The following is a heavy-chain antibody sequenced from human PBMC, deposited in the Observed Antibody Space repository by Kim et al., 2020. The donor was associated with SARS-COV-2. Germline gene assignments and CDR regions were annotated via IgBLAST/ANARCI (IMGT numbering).Heavy chain of an antibody. Sequence: SETLSLTCTDSGGSISSSSYYWGWIRQPPGKGLEWIGSIYYSGSTYYNPSLKSRVTISVDTSKNQFSLKLSSVTAADTAVYYCARRSPAALYGMDVWGQGTTVTVSS. J-gene: IGHJ6*02. V-gene: IGHV4-39*01. D-gene: IGHD2-15*01. CDR1: GGSISSSSYY. CDR3: ARRSPAALYGMDV. CDR2: IYYSGST.